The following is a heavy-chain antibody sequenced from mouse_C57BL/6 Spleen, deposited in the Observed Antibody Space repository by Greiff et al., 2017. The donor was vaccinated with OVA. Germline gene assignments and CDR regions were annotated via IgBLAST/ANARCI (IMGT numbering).Heavy chain of an antibody. D-gene: IGHD2-1*01. Sequence: QVQLKQPGAELVRPGTSVKLSCKASGYTFTSYWMHWVKQRPGQGLEWIGVIDPSDSYTNYNQKFKGKATLTVDTSSSTAYMQLSSLTSEDSAVYYCLWGNPSWFAYWGQGTLVTVSA. V-gene: IGHV1-59*01. J-gene: IGHJ3*01. CDR3: LWGNPSWFAY. CDR1: GYTFTSYW. CDR2: IDPSDSYT.